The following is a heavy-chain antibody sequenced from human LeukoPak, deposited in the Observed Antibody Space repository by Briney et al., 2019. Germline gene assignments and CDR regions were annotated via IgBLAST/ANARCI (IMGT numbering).Heavy chain of an antibody. Sequence: GRSLRLSCAASGFTFSSYAMHWVRQAPGKGLEWVAVISYDGSNKYYADSVKGRFTTSRDNSKNTLYLQMNSLRAEDTAVYYCARELVGFYYYYGMDVWGQGTTVTVSS. D-gene: IGHD2-2*01. V-gene: IGHV3-30-3*01. J-gene: IGHJ6*02. CDR3: ARELVGFYYYYGMDV. CDR2: ISYDGSNK. CDR1: GFTFSSYA.